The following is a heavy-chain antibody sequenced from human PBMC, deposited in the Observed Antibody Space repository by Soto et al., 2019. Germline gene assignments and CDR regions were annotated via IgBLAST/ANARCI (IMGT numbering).Heavy chain of an antibody. V-gene: IGHV3-21*01. CDR2: ITSSTSYI. D-gene: IGHD1-26*01. CDR3: ARAIGYAFDI. CDR1: GFTFSSYS. J-gene: IGHJ3*02. Sequence: PGGSLRLSCAASGFTFSSYSMNWVRQAPGKGLEWVSSITSSTSYIYYADSMKGRFTISRDNAKNSLYLQMNSLRAEDTAVYFCARAIGYAFDIWGQGTMVTVSS.